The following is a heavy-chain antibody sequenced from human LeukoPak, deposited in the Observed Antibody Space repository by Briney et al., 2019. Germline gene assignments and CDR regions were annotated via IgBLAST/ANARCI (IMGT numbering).Heavy chain of an antibody. CDR2: INPNSGDT. CDR1: GYTFTAYY. CDR3: ACWGGGNQGH. D-gene: IGHD4-23*01. Sequence: GASVKVSCKASGYTFTAYYMHWVRQAPGQGLEWMGRINPNSGDTIYAQNFQGRVTVTRDTSTSTAYMELSRLRSDDTAVYYCACWGGGNQGHWGQGTLVTVSS. J-gene: IGHJ4*02. V-gene: IGHV1-2*06.